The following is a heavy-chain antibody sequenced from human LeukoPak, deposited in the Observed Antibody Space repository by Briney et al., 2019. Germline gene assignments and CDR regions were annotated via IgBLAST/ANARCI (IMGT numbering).Heavy chain of an antibody. CDR3: AKDAGVATAARGTFDY. CDR1: GFTFSSYG. CDR2: IRYDGSNK. D-gene: IGHD6-6*01. Sequence: GGSLRLSCAASGFTFSSYGMHWVRQAPGKGLEWVAFIRYDGSNKYYADSVKGRFTISRDNSKNTLYLQMNSLRAEDTAVYYCAKDAGVATAARGTFDYWGQGTLVTVSS. V-gene: IGHV3-30*02. J-gene: IGHJ4*02.